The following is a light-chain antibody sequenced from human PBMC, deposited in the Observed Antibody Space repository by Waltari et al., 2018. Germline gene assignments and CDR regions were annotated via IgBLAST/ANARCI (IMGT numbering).Light chain of an antibody. CDR3: QQYYGVPYT. CDR1: QSVSSY. CDR2: DAS. V-gene: IGKV3-11*01. Sequence: EIVLTQSPATLSLAPGERATLSCKASQSVSSYLAWYQQKHGQAPRLLIYDASNRATGIPARFSGSGSGTDFTLTISSLQAEDVAVYYCQQYYGVPYTFGQGTKLEI. J-gene: IGKJ2*01.